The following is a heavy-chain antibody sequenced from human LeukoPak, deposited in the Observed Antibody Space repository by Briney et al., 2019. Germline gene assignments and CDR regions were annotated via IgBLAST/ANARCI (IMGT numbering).Heavy chain of an antibody. CDR3: ARARGGGSNPNLNDY. CDR1: GYTFTSYG. CDR2: ISAYNGNT. J-gene: IGHJ4*02. D-gene: IGHD2-15*01. Sequence: GASVKVSCKASGYTFTSYGISWVRQAPGQGLEWMGWISAYNGNTNYAQKLQGRVTMTTDTSTSTAYMELRSLRSDDTAVYYRARARGGGSNPNLNDYWGQGTLVTVSS. V-gene: IGHV1-18*01.